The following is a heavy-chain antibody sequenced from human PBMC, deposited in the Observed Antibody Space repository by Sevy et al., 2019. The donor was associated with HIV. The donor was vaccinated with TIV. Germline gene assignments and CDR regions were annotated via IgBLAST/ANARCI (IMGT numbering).Heavy chain of an antibody. V-gene: IGHV3-23*01. Sequence: GGSLRLSCAASGFTFNNYAMNWVRQTPGKGLEWVSGISGHGGQTYYADSVKGRFTISRDSSTDTLFLHMNSLRAEDTAIYYCAKNRDHDYLWGNYRYVPYFDYWGQGTLVTVSS. J-gene: IGHJ4*02. D-gene: IGHD3-16*02. CDR2: ISGHGGQT. CDR3: AKNRDHDYLWGNYRYVPYFDY. CDR1: GFTFNNYA.